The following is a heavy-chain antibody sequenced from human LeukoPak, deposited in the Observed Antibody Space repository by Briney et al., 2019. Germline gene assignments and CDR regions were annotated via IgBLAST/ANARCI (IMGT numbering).Heavy chain of an antibody. Sequence: SETLSLACTVSGGSISSGDYYWSWIRQPPGKGLEWIGYIYYSGSTYYNPSLKSRVTISVDTSKNQFSLKLSSVTAADTAVYYCARTGYSSSLYFYWGQGTLVTVSS. CDR1: GGSISSGDYY. V-gene: IGHV4-30-4*01. D-gene: IGHD6-13*01. CDR3: ARTGYSSSLYFY. CDR2: IYYSGST. J-gene: IGHJ4*02.